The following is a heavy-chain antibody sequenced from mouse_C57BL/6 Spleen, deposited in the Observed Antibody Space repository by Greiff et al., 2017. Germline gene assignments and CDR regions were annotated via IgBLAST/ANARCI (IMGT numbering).Heavy chain of an antibody. CDR3: ASGGSGDY. D-gene: IGHD4-1*01. V-gene: IGHV1-52*01. CDR2: IDPSDSET. CDR1: GYTFTSYW. J-gene: IGHJ2*01. Sequence: QVQLKQPGAELVRPGSSVKLSCKASGYTFTSYWMHWVKQRPIQGLEWIGNIDPSDSETHYNQKFKDKATLTVDKSSSTAYMQLSSLTSADSAVYYCASGGSGDYWGQGTTRTVSS.